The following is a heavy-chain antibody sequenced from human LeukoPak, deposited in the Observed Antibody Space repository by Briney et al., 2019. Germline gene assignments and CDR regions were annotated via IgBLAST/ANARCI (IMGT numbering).Heavy chain of an antibody. V-gene: IGHV4-59*01. CDR3: ARDRTGGWFDP. CDR2: IYYSGST. CDR1: GGSISSYY. Sequence: NSSETLSLTCTVSGGSISSYYWSWIRQPPGKGLEWIGYIYYSGSTNYNPSLKSRVTISVDTSKNQFSLKLSSVTAADTAVYYCARDRTGGWFDPWGQGTLVTISS. D-gene: IGHD1-14*01. J-gene: IGHJ5*02.